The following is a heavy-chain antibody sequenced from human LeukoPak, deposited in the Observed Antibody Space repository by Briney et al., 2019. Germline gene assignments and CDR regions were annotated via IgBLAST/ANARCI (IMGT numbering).Heavy chain of an antibody. J-gene: IGHJ6*02. Sequence: SVKVSCKASGGTFSSYAISWVRQAPGQGLEWMGRIIPILGIANYAQKFQGRVTITADKSTSTAYMELSSLRSEDTAVYYCGRGDPLYDFWSGYLYGMDVWGQGTTVTVSS. D-gene: IGHD3-3*01. CDR2: IIPILGIA. V-gene: IGHV1-69*04. CDR1: GGTFSSYA. CDR3: GRGDPLYDFWSGYLYGMDV.